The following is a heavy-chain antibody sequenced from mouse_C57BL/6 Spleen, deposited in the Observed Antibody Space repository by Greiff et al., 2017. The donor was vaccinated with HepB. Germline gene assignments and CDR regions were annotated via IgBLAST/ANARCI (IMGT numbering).Heavy chain of an antibody. CDR1: GYTFTSYW. D-gene: IGHD1-1*02. J-gene: IGHJ2*01. CDR2: IHPNSGST. V-gene: IGHV1-64*01. Sequence: QVQLQQPGAELVKPGASVKLSCKASGYTFTSYWMHWVKQRPGQGLEWIGMIHPNSGSTNYNEKFKSKATLTVDKSSSTAYMQLSSLTSVDSAVYYCARPHYYYFDYWGQGTTLTVSS. CDR3: ARPHYYYFDY.